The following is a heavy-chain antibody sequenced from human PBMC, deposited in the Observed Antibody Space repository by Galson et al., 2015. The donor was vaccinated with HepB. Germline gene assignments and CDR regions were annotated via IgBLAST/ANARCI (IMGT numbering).Heavy chain of an antibody. CDR2: ISSDGNVK. V-gene: IGHV3-30*18. J-gene: IGHJ4*02. D-gene: IGHD6-6*01. Sequence: LRLSCAASGFTFSTFGMHWVRQAPGRGLEWVGVISSDGNVKYYADSVMGRFTISRDNSKNTLYLQMNSLRAEDTAVFYCAKETGIAAVDFDYWGQGTLVIVSS. CDR1: GFTFSTFG. CDR3: AKETGIAAVDFDY.